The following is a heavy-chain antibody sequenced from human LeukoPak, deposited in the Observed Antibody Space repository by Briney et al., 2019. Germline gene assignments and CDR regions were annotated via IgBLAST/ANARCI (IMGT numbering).Heavy chain of an antibody. CDR2: INPNSGDT. D-gene: IGHD3-10*01. CDR1: GYIFTGYY. V-gene: IGHV1-2*02. Sequence: ASVKVSCKASGYIFTGYYMHWVRQAPGQGLEWMGWINPNSGDTNYAQKFQGRVTMTRDTSISTAYMELSRLRSDDTAVYYCARDPNTYYYGSGSYYFDYWGQGTLVTVSS. CDR3: ARDPNTYYYGSGSYYFDY. J-gene: IGHJ4*02.